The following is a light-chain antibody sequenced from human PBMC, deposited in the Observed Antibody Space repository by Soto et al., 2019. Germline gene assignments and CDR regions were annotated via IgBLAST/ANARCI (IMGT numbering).Light chain of an antibody. CDR2: GAS. J-gene: IGKJ1*01. V-gene: IGKV3-20*01. CDR1: QSVSSSF. Sequence: EIVLTQSPGTLSLSPGERATLSCRASQSVSSSFLAWYQQKPGQAPRLLIYGASSRATGIPDRFSGSGSGTDFTLNSSRLEPEDFAVYYCQQYGRSPPWTFGQGTKVEIK. CDR3: QQYGRSPPWT.